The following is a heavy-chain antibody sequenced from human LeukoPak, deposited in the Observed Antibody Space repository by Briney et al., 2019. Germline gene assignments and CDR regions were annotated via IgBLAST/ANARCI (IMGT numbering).Heavy chain of an antibody. J-gene: IGHJ4*02. CDR3: ARDTPAVVVVPAALFDY. V-gene: IGHV4-30-4*08. CDR2: IYYSGST. Sequence: SQTLSLTCTVSGGSISSGDYYWSWIRQPPGKGLEWIGYIYYSGSTYYNPSLKSRVTISVDTSKNQFSLKLSSVTTADTAVYYCARDTPAVVVVPAALFDYWGQGPLVTVSS. D-gene: IGHD2-2*01. CDR1: GGSISSGDYY.